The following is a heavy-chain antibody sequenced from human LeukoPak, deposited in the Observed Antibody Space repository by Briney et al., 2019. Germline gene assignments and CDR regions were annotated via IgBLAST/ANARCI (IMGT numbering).Heavy chain of an antibody. CDR1: GGSFSGYY. CDR2: IYYSGST. J-gene: IGHJ4*02. CDR3: ARDRAGFDY. D-gene: IGHD3-10*01. Sequence: ETLSLTCAVYGGSFSGYYWSWIRQPPGKGLEWIGYIYYSGSTNYNPSLKSRVTISVDTSKNQLSLKLSSVTAADTAVYYCARDRAGFDYWGQGTLVTVSS. V-gene: IGHV4-59*01.